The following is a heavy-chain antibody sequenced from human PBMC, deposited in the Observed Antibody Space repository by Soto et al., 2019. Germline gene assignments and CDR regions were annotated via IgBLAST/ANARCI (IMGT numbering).Heavy chain of an antibody. CDR2: IYYSGST. Sequence: QLQLQESGPGLVKPSETLSLTCTVSGGSISSSSYYWGWIRQPPGKGLEWIGSIYYSGSTYYNPSLKSRVTISVDTSKNQFSLKLSSVTAADTAVYYCARQGETMVVHLYSFDYWGQGTLVTVSS. D-gene: IGHD3-10*01. CDR1: GGSISSSSYY. CDR3: ARQGETMVVHLYSFDY. J-gene: IGHJ4*02. V-gene: IGHV4-39*01.